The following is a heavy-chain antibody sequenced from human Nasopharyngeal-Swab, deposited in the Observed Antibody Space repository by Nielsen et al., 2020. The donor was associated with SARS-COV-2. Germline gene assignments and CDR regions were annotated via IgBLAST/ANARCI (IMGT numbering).Heavy chain of an antibody. CDR2: IRSKAYGGTT. D-gene: IGHD3-3*01. Sequence: GVLRLSCTASGFTFGDYAMSWVRQAPGKGLEWVGFIRSKAYGGTTEYAASVKGRFTISRDDSKSIAYLQMNSLKTEDTAVYYCTRDDFWSGYYLLWGQGTLVTVSS. V-gene: IGHV3-49*04. CDR1: GFTFGDYA. J-gene: IGHJ4*02. CDR3: TRDDFWSGYYLL.